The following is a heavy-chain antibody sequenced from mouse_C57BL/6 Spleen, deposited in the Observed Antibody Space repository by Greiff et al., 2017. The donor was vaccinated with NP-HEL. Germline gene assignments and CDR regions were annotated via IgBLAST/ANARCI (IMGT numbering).Heavy chain of an antibody. D-gene: IGHD4-1*01. CDR3: AIQLGRDWFAY. V-gene: IGHV1-74*01. CDR2: IHPSDSDT. J-gene: IGHJ3*01. CDR1: GYTFTSYW. Sequence: VQLQQPGAELVKPGASVKVSCKASGYTFTSYWMHWVKQRPGQGLEWIGSIHPSDSDTIYNQKFKGKATLTVDKSSSTTYMQLRTLASEDSSVYYCAIQLGRDWFAYWGQGTLVTVSA.